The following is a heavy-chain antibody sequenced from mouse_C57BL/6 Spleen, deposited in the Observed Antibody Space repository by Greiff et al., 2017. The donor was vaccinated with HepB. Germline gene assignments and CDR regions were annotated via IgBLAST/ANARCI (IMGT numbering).Heavy chain of an antibody. V-gene: IGHV1-55*01. CDR3: ARSPPYYYGSSSAMDY. Sequence: VQLQQPGAELVKPGASVKMSCKASGYTFTSYWITWVKQRPGQGLEWIGDIYPGSGSTNYNEKFKSKATLTVDTSSSTAYMQLSSLTSEDSAVYYCARSPPYYYGSSSAMDYWGQGTSVTVSS. J-gene: IGHJ4*01. D-gene: IGHD1-1*01. CDR1: GYTFTSYW. CDR2: IYPGSGST.